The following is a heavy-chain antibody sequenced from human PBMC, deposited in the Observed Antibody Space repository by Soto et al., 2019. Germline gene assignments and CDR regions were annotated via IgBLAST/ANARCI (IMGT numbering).Heavy chain of an antibody. V-gene: IGHV2-5*02. J-gene: IGHJ4*02. CDR1: GFSLSTSAVG. CDR2: IYWDDDK. Sequence: QITLKESGPTLVKPTQTLTLTCTFSGFSLSTSAVGVGWIRQPPGKALEWLAFIYWDDDKRYSPSLKSSLTITNYTXXNQVVLAMTNMDPVDTATYYCAHLVVAGLTYYFDYWGQGTLVTVSS. CDR3: AHLVVAGLTYYFDY. D-gene: IGHD2-15*01.